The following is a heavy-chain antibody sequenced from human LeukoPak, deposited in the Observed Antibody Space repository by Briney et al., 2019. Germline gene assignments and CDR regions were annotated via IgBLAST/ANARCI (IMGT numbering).Heavy chain of an antibody. Sequence: SSVKVSCKASGGTFSSYAISWVRPAPGQGLEWMGGIIPIFGTANYAQKFQGRVTITADESTSVAYMELSSLRPEDTAVYYCARDRAVAGPFACWGQGTLVSVAS. CDR1: GGTFSSYA. D-gene: IGHD6-19*01. CDR3: ARDRAVAGPFAC. V-gene: IGHV1-69*13. J-gene: IGHJ4*02. CDR2: IIPIFGTA.